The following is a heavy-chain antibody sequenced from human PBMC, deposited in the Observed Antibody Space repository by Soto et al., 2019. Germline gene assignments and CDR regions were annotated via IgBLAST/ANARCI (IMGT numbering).Heavy chain of an antibody. CDR2: ISGSGGST. CDR3: AKDKPGFGFGELLYFDY. CDR1: GFTFSSYA. Sequence: EVQLLESGGGLVQPGGSLRLSCAASGFTFSSYAMSWVRQAPGKGLEWVSAISGSGGSTYYADSVKGRFTISRDNSKNTLYLQMNSLRAEDTAVYYCAKDKPGFGFGELLYFDYWGQGTLVTVSS. V-gene: IGHV3-23*01. J-gene: IGHJ4*02. D-gene: IGHD3-10*01.